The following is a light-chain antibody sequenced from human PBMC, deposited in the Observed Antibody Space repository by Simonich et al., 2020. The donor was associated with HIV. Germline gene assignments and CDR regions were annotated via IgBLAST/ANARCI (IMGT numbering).Light chain of an antibody. CDR1: QSVLYSSNNTNY. J-gene: IGKJ1*01. CDR2: WAS. V-gene: IGKV4-1*01. CDR3: QQYYSTPRT. Sequence: DIVMTQSPDSLAVSLGERATVNCKSSQSVLYSSNNTNYLAWYQPKPGQPPKLLIYWASTRVAGVPDRFSGSGSGTDFTLTISSLQAEDVAVYYCQQYYSTPRTFGQGTKVEIK.